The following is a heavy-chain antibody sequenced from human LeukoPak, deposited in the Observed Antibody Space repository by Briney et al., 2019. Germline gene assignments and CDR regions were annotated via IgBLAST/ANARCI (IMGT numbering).Heavy chain of an antibody. V-gene: IGHV1-8*01. J-gene: IGHJ4*02. CDR1: GYTFTSYD. D-gene: IGHD5-18*01. CDR3: ARGLNSAMTGGY. Sequence: GESLKISCKGSGYTFTSYDINWVRQATGQGLEWMGWMNPNSGNTGYAQKFQGRVTMTRNTSISTAYMELSSLRSEDTAVYYCARGLNSAMTGGYWGQGTLVTVSS. CDR2: MNPNSGNT.